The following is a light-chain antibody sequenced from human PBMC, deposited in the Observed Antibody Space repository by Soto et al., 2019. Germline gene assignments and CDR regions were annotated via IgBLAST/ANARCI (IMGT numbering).Light chain of an antibody. V-gene: IGLV1-47*01. CDR2: KNN. Sequence: QSVLTQPPSASGTPGQRVTISCSGSSSNIRSNYVFWYQQLPGTAPKLLIYKNNQRPSGVPDRFSGSKSGTSASLAISGPRSEDEADYYCAAWDDSLSGHVVFGGGTKLTVL. J-gene: IGLJ2*01. CDR3: AAWDDSLSGHVV. CDR1: SSNIRSNY.